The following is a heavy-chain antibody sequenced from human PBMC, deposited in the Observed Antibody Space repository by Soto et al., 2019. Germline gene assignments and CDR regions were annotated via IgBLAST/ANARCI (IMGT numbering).Heavy chain of an antibody. CDR2: IIPIFGTA. D-gene: IGHD6-19*01. V-gene: IGHV1-69*13. CDR3: ARGLRQWLVRGGLDY. CDR1: GGTFSSYA. J-gene: IGHJ4*02. Sequence: ASVKVSCKASGGTFSSYAISWVRQAPGQGLEWMGGIIPIFGTANYAQKFQGRVTITADESTSTAYMELSSLRSEDTAVYYCARGLRQWLVRGGLDYWGQGTLVTVSS.